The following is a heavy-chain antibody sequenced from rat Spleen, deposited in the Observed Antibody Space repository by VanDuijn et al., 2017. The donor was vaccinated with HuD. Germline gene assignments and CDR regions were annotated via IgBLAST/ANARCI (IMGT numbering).Heavy chain of an antibody. D-gene: IGHD1-11*01. Sequence: EVQLVESDGGLVQPGRSMKISCAASGFTFSNYGMAWVRQAPKQGLDWVAYISHDGGSIYYRDPVKGRFTISRDNVRSTLYLEMDSLRSEDTATYYCTTSTWRSFPYWGQGTLVTVSS. CDR3: TTSTWRSFPY. V-gene: IGHV5-27*01. CDR2: ISHDGGSI. CDR1: GFTFSNYG. J-gene: IGHJ3*01.